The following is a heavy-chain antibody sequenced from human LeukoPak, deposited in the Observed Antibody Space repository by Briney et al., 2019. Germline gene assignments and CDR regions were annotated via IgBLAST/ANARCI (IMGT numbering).Heavy chain of an antibody. CDR2: IYHSGST. CDR3: ARDGTSYYYYYYMDV. D-gene: IGHD3/OR15-3a*01. CDR1: DGSISSGGYY. J-gene: IGHJ6*03. Sequence: PSETLSLTCTVSDGSISSGGYYWSWIRQPPGKGLEWIGYIYHSGSTYYNPSLKSRVTISVDRSKNQFSLKLSSVTAADTAVYYCARDGTSYYYYYYMDVWGKGTTVTVSS. V-gene: IGHV4-30-2*01.